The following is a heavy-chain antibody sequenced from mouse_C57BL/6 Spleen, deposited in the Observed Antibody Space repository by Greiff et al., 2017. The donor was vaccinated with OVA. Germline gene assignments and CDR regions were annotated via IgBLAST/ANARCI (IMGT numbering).Heavy chain of an antibody. D-gene: IGHD1-1*01. Sequence: QVQLQQSGPELVKPGASVKISCKASGYAFSSSWMNWVKQRPGKGLEWIGRIYPGDGDTNYNGKFKGKATLTADKSSSTAYMQLSSLTSEDSAVYLCARDSTVVATRGFYFRGQGTTLTV. CDR3: ARDSTVVATRGFYF. J-gene: IGHJ2*01. CDR1: GYAFSSSW. CDR2: IYPGDGDT. V-gene: IGHV1-82*01.